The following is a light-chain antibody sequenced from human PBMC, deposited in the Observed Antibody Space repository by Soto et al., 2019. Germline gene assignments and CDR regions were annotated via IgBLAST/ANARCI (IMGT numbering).Light chain of an antibody. J-gene: IGLJ3*02. CDR3: QVRDSSSDHWV. CDR1: DIGSKS. Sequence: SYELTQPPSVSVAPGQTARITCGGNDIGSKSVHWYQQKPGQAPVLVVYDDSDRPSGIPERFSGSNSVNMATLTISRVEAGDEADCYCQVRDSSSDHWVFGGGTKVTVL. V-gene: IGLV3-21*02. CDR2: DDS.